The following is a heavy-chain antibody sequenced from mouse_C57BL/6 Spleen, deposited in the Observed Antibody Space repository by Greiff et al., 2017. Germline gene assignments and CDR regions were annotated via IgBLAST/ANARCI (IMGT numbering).Heavy chain of an antibody. CDR3: ASSYPHAMDY. V-gene: IGHV1-69*01. J-gene: IGHJ4*01. CDR2: IDPSDSYT. CDR1: GYTFTSYW. Sequence: QVQLQQPGAELVMPGASVKLSCKASGYTFTSYWMHWVKQRPGQGLEWIGEIDPSDSYTNYNQKFKGKSTLTVDKSSSTAYMQLSSLTSEDSAVYYCASSYPHAMDYWGQGTSVTVSS. D-gene: IGHD6-1*01.